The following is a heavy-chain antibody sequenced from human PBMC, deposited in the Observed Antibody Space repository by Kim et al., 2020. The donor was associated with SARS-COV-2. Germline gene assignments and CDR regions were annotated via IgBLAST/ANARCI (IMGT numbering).Heavy chain of an antibody. V-gene: IGHV3-53*01. Sequence: GGSLRLSCAASGFTVSSNYMSWVRQAPGKGLEWVSVIYSGGSTYYADSVKSRFTISRDNSKNTLYLQMNSLRAEDTAVYYCARDLDYYGMDVWGQGTTVTVSS. CDR3: ARDLDYYGMDV. CDR1: GFTVSSNY. J-gene: IGHJ6*02. CDR2: IYSGGST.